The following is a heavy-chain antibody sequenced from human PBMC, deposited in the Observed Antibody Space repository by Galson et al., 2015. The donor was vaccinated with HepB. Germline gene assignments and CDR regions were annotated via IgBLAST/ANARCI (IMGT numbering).Heavy chain of an antibody. CDR2: IRYDGSNK. CDR3: AKDHYYGSGTAGY. J-gene: IGHJ4*02. Sequence: SLRLSCAASGFTFSSYGMHWVRQAPGKGLEWVAFIRYDGSNKYYADSVKGRFTISRDNSKNTLYLQMNSLRAEDTAVYYCAKDHYYGSGTAGYWGQGTLVTVSS. V-gene: IGHV3-30*02. CDR1: GFTFSSYG. D-gene: IGHD3-10*01.